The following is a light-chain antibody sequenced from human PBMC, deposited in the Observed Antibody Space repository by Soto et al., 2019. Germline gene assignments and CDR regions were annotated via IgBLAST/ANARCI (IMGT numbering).Light chain of an antibody. Sequence: DIQMTQSPSTLSASVGDRVTITCRASQSISNWLAWHQQKPGKAPKLLIYKASNLESGVPSRFSGSGFGTEFTLTISTLQSDDFATYYCQQYISYSNTFGQGTKVDI. CDR1: QSISNW. CDR3: QQYISYSNT. J-gene: IGKJ2*01. V-gene: IGKV1-5*03. CDR2: KAS.